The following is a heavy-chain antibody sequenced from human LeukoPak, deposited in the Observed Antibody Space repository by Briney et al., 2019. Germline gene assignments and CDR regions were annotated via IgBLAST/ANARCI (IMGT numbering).Heavy chain of an antibody. J-gene: IGHJ4*02. V-gene: IGHV1-69*05. CDR3: ARRIVGATGYYFDY. CDR2: IIPIFGTA. Sequence: SVKVSCKASGGTFISYAISWVRQAPGQGLEWMGGIIPIFGTANYAQKFQGRVTITTDESTSTAYMELSSLRSEDTAVYYCARRIVGATGYYFDYWGQGTLVTVSS. CDR1: GGTFISYA. D-gene: IGHD1-26*01.